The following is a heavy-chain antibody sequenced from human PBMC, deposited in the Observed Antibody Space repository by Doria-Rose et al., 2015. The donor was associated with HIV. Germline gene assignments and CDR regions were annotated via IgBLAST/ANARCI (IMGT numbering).Heavy chain of an antibody. CDR1: GVSLSSPGMG. V-gene: IGHV2-26*01. CDR3: ARIKSSRWYHKYYFDF. Sequence: QITLKESGPVLVKPTETLTLTCTVSGVSLSSPGMGVSWIRQPPGKALEWLANIFSDDERYYKTSLKSRLTISRGASKGQVVLTMTDMDPVDTATYYCARIKSSRWYHKYYFDFWGQGTLVIVSA. D-gene: IGHD6-13*01. CDR2: IFSDDER. J-gene: IGHJ4*02.